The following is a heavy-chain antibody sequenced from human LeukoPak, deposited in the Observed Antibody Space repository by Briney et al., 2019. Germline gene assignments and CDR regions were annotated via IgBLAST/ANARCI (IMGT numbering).Heavy chain of an antibody. CDR3: AKGYDYRSGAGSFDY. CDR1: GFTFSSYW. J-gene: IGHJ4*02. Sequence: GGSLRLSCAASGFTFSSYWMNWVRQAPGKGLEWVAVISYDGNHKYYADSVKGRFTISRDNSKNTLYLQMNGLRADDTAVYYCAKGYDYRSGAGSFDYWGQGTLVTASS. D-gene: IGHD3-10*01. CDR2: ISYDGNHK. V-gene: IGHV3-30*18.